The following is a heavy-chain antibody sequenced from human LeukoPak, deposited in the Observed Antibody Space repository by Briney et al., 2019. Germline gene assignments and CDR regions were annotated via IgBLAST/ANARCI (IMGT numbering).Heavy chain of an antibody. V-gene: IGHV4-39*01. J-gene: IGHJ4*02. Sequence: SETLSLTCTVSGGSISNSYYWGWIRQPPGKGLEWIGSIYYSGSTYYNPSLKSRVTISVDTSKNQFSLKLSSVTAADTAVYYCAGPDYGGNSYYWGQGTLVTVSS. CDR1: GGSISNSYY. D-gene: IGHD4-17*01. CDR2: IYYSGST. CDR3: AGPDYGGNSYY.